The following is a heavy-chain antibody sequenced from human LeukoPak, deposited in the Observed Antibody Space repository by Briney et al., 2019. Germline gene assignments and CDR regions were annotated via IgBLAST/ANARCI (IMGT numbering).Heavy chain of an antibody. J-gene: IGHJ4*02. CDR2: ITSSGDST. V-gene: IGHV3-64D*06. Sequence: GGSLRLSCSASGFVFSSCAIHLVRQAPGKGLEYVSTITSSGDSTYYADSVKGRFTISRDNSKNTLYLQMTSLRAEDTAVFYCVKDRYYDGSGYYDYWGQGTLVTVSS. D-gene: IGHD3-22*01. CDR3: VKDRYYDGSGYYDY. CDR1: GFVFSSCA.